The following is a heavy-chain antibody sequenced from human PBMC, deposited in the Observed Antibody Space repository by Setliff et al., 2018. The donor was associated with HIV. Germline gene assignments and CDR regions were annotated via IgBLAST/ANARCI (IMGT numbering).Heavy chain of an antibody. CDR3: ARALRGFHGSGTQFYYYLDV. Sequence: GASVKVSCKASGYIFTSYDVNWVRQAPGQGLEWMGWMDPNNGHTTYAQNVQGRVTITRDTSVGTAYMELSSLRSEDTAVYYCARALRGFHGSGTQFYYYLDVWGKGTTVTVSS. D-gene: IGHD3-10*01. CDR2: MDPNNGHT. J-gene: IGHJ6*03. V-gene: IGHV1-8*03. CDR1: GYIFTSYD.